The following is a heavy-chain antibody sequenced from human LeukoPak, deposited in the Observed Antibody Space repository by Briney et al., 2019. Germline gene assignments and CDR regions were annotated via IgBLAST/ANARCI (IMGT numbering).Heavy chain of an antibody. V-gene: IGHV3-30*02. D-gene: IGHD1-26*01. CDR3: AKELEGATPLDYMDV. CDR1: GFTFSNYE. CDR2: IRYDGSNK. Sequence: GGSLRLSCAASGFTFSNYEMNWVRQAPGKGLEWVAFIRYDGSNKYYADSVKGRFTISRDNSKNTLYLQMNSLRAEDTAVYYCAKELEGATPLDYMDVWGKGTTVTISS. J-gene: IGHJ6*03.